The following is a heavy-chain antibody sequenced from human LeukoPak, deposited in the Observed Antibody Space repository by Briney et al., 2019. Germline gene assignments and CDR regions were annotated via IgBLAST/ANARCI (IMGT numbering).Heavy chain of an antibody. Sequence: PGGSLRLTCAASGFTFSSYAMSWGRQAPGEGVECVSAISGSGGSTYYADSVKGRFTISRDNTKNTLYLQMNSLRAEDTAVYYCANNPEPTLYGSGTPFDYWGQGTLVTVSS. CDR1: GFTFSSYA. J-gene: IGHJ4*02. CDR2: ISGSGGST. CDR3: ANNPEPTLYGSGTPFDY. D-gene: IGHD3-10*01. V-gene: IGHV3-23*01.